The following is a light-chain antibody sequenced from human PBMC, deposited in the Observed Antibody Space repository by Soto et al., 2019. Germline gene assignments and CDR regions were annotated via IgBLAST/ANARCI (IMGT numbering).Light chain of an antibody. V-gene: IGLV3-21*02. CDR1: NIGIKS. J-gene: IGLJ1*01. CDR3: QVWDSSSDHYV. CDR2: NDG. Sequence: SYELTQPPSVSVAPGQTARIPCGGNNIGIKSVRWYQQKPGQAPVLVVYNDGDRPSGIPDRFSGSNSGNTATLTVSRVEAGDEADYYCQVWDSSSDHYVFGTGTKLTVL.